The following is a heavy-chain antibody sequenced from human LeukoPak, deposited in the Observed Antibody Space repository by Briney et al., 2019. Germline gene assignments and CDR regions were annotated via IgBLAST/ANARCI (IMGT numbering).Heavy chain of an antibody. J-gene: IGHJ6*02. Sequence: TSETLSLTCSVSGGSISSYYWSWIRQPAGKGLEWIGRVHRGGDTSYNPSLKSRLTMSVETSKNQISLRLRSVSAADTAVYYCARDDFEYSVHYGMDVWGQGTTVTVSS. CDR2: VHRGGDT. V-gene: IGHV4-4*07. D-gene: IGHD3-9*01. CDR3: ARDDFEYSVHYGMDV. CDR1: GGSISSYY.